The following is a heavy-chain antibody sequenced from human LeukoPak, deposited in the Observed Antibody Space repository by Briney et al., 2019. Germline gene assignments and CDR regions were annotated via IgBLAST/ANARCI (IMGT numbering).Heavy chain of an antibody. CDR2: INTDGSST. D-gene: IGHD2-2*01. J-gene: IGHJ4*02. CDR1: GFTFSSYW. Sequence: GGSLRLSCAASGFTFSSYWMHWVRQAPGKGLVWVSRINTDGSSTSYADSVKGRFTISRDNSKNTLYLQMNSLRAEDTAVYYCARDHCSSTSCYGGPQVNWGQETLVTVSS. CDR3: ARDHCSSTSCYGGPQVN. V-gene: IGHV3-74*01.